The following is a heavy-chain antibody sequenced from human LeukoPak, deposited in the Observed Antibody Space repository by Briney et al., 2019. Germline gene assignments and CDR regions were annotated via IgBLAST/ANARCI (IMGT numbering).Heavy chain of an antibody. Sequence: GRSLRLSCAPSGFTFSSYGMHWVRPAPGKGLEWVAVIWYDGSNIYYADSVRGRFTISRDNSQNTLFLQMNGLRAEDTAVYYCAKDGDTGTAYYYYYMDVWGKGTTVTVSS. J-gene: IGHJ6*03. V-gene: IGHV3-33*06. CDR2: IWYDGSNI. CDR3: AKDGDTGTAYYYYYMDV. D-gene: IGHD1-7*01. CDR1: GFTFSSYG.